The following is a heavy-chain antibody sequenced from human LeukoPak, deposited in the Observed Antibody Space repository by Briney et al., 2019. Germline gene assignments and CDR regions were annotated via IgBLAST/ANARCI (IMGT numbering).Heavy chain of an antibody. V-gene: IGHV3-7*01. J-gene: IGHJ4*02. CDR1: GFTFSNYW. CDR2: IKQDGSEK. Sequence: PGGSLRLSCAASGFTFSNYWMSWVRQAPGKGLEWVANIKQDGSEKYYVDSVKGRFTISRDNAKNSLYLQMNSLRAEDMAVYYCAREQRPTPPKRFLEPPDYWGQGTLVTVSS. CDR3: AREQRPTPPKRFLEPPDY. D-gene: IGHD3-3*01.